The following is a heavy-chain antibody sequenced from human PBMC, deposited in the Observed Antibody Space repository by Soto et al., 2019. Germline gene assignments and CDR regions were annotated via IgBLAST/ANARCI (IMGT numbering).Heavy chain of an antibody. J-gene: IGHJ5*02. CDR1: GGTFSSYA. D-gene: IGHD6-6*01. CDR2: IIPIFGTA. CDR3: ARDKDSSSSAWFDP. V-gene: IGHV1-69*13. Sequence: ASVKVSCKASGGTFSSYAISWVRQAPGQGLEWMGGIIPIFGTANYAQKFQGRVTITADESTSTAYMELSSLRSEDTAVYYCARDKDSSSSAWFDPWGQGTLVTVSS.